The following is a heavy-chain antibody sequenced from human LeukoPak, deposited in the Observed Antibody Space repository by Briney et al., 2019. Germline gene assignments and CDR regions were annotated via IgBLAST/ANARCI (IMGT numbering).Heavy chain of an antibody. V-gene: IGHV1-2*02. CDR3: ASWRGNVDSWSGPFDY. Sequence: ASVKASCKPSGHSFTAYYIHWVRQAPGQGLEWMGWINPTSGATKYAQKFEGRVTMTRDTAISTAYMELSRLTSDDTAVYYCASWRGNVDSWSGPFDYWGQGSLVTVSS. D-gene: IGHD3-3*01. CDR1: GHSFTAYY. CDR2: INPTSGAT. J-gene: IGHJ4*02.